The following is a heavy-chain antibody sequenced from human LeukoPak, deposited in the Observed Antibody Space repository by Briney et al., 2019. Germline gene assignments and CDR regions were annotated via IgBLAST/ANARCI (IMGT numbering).Heavy chain of an antibody. V-gene: IGHV1-2*02. CDR2: VNPNSGGT. J-gene: IGHJ4*02. CDR1: GFTFTGYY. CDR3: ARDSYGGNWSLGY. D-gene: IGHD4-23*01. Sequence: ASVKVSCKASGFTFTGYYMHWVRQAPGQGLECMGWVNPNSGGTKYAENFQGRVTMTRDTSVSTAYMELSRLRSDDSAVYYCARDSYGGNWSLGYWGQGTLVTVSS.